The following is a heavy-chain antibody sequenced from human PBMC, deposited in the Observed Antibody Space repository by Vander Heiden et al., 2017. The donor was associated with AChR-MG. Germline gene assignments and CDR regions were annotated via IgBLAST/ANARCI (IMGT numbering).Heavy chain of an antibody. CDR1: GSTFTGYY. CDR2: INPNSGGT. CDR3: ACQAVTTGYYYMDV. Sequence: QVQLVQSGAEGKKPGASVKVSCKASGSTFTGYYMHWVRQAPGQGLEWMGRINPNSGGTNYAQKFQGRVTMTRDTSISTAYMELSRLRSDDTAVYYCACQAVTTGYYYMDVWGKGTTVTVSS. V-gene: IGHV1-2*06. D-gene: IGHD4-17*01. J-gene: IGHJ6*03.